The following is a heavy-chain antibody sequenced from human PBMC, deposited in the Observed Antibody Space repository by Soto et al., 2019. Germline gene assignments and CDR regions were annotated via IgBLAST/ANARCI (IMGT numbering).Heavy chain of an antibody. CDR3: AHRRGPLVTFGGVIVIKAHFDY. J-gene: IGHJ4*02. D-gene: IGHD3-16*02. CDR1: GFSLSTSGVG. V-gene: IGHV2-5*02. CDR2: IYWDDDK. Sequence: SGPTLVNPTQTLTLTCTFSGFSLSTSGVGVGWIRQPPGKALEWLALIYWDDDKRYSPSLKSRLTITKDTSKNQVVLTMTNMDPVDTATYYCAHRRGPLVTFGGVIVIKAHFDYWGQGTLVTVSS.